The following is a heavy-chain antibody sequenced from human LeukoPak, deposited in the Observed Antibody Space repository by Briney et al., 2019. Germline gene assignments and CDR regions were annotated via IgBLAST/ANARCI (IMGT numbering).Heavy chain of an antibody. V-gene: IGHV3-30-3*01. CDR3: ARDEGMTLDI. CDR1: GFTFSSYA. D-gene: IGHD3-10*01. J-gene: IGHJ3*02. CDR2: ISYDGSNK. Sequence: PGGSLRLSCAASGFTFSSYAMHWVRQAPGKGLEWVAVISYDGSNKYYADSVKGRFTISRDNSKNTLYLQMNSLRAEDTAVYYCARDEGMTLDIWGQGTMVTVSS.